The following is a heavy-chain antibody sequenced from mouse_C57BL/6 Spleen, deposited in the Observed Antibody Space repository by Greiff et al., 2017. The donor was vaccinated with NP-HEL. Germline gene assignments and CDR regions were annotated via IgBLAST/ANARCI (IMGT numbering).Heavy chain of an antibody. CDR3: ARYYYGSSYGFAY. CDR1: GYTFTDYN. J-gene: IGHJ3*01. CDR2: INPNNGGT. Sequence: VQLKQSGPELVKPGASVKMSCKASGYTFTDYNMHWVKQSHGKSLEWIGYINPNNGGTSYNQKFKGKATLTVNNSSSTAYMELRSLTSEDSAVYDCARYYYGSSYGFAYWGQGTLVTVSA. V-gene: IGHV1-22*01. D-gene: IGHD1-1*01.